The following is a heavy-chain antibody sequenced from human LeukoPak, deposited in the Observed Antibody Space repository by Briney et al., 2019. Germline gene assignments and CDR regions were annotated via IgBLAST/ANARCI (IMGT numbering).Heavy chain of an antibody. J-gene: IGHJ5*02. Sequence: SETLSLTCTVSGGSISSGSYYWSWIRQPAGKGLEWIGRIYTSGSTNYNPSLKSRVTISVDTSKNQFSLKLSSVTAADTAVYYCARGWAWFDPWGQGTLSPSPQ. CDR2: IYTSGST. D-gene: IGHD6-13*01. CDR1: GGSISSGSYY. CDR3: ARGWAWFDP. V-gene: IGHV4-61*02.